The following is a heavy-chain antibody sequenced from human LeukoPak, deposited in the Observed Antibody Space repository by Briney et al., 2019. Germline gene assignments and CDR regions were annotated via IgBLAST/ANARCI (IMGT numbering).Heavy chain of an antibody. J-gene: IGHJ3*02. CDR3: ARGGDLYGDDAFDI. V-gene: IGHV4-59*12. Sequence: PSETLSLTCTVSSDSISSYYWSWIRQPPGKGLGWIGYIYYSGTTKYNPSLKSRVTISVDTSKNQFSLKLSSVTAADTAVYYCARGGDLYGDDAFDIWGQGTMVTVSS. CDR1: SDSISSYY. CDR2: IYYSGTT. D-gene: IGHD4-17*01.